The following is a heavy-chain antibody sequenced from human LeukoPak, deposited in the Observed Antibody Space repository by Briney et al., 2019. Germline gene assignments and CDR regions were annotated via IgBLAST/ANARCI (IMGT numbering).Heavy chain of an antibody. CDR2: IYYSGST. D-gene: IGHD2-2*01. Sequence: PSETLSLTCTVSGGSISSGDYYWSWIRQPPGKGLEWTGYIYYSGSTYYNPSLKSRVTISVDTSKNQFSLKLSSVTAADTAVYYCAREALYCSSTSCPIDYWGQGTLVTVSS. CDR3: AREALYCSSTSCPIDY. V-gene: IGHV4-30-4*01. CDR1: GGSISSGDYY. J-gene: IGHJ4*02.